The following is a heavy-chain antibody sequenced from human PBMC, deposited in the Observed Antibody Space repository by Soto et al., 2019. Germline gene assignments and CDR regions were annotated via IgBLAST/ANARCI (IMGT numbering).Heavy chain of an antibody. CDR1: GYTLTELS. CDR2: FDPEDGET. CDR3: ATHSSSWSIRGQLDY. V-gene: IGHV1-24*01. J-gene: IGHJ4*02. Sequence: ASVKVSCKVSGYTLTELSMHWVRQAPGKGLERMGGFDPEDGETIYAQKFQGRVTMTEDTSTDTAYMELSSLRSEDTAVYYCATHSSSWSIRGQLDYWGQGTLVTVSP. D-gene: IGHD6-13*01.